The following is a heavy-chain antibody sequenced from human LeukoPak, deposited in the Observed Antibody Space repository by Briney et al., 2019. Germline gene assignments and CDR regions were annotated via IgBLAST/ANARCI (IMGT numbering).Heavy chain of an antibody. CDR1: GFTFGDYA. J-gene: IGHJ4*02. CDR2: IRSKAYGGTT. CDR3: TSRLLWFPYYFDY. D-gene: IGHD3-10*01. Sequence: GGSLRLSCTASGFTFGDYAMSWVRQAPGKGLEWVGFIRSKAYGGTTEYAASVKGRFTISGDDSKSIAYLQMNSLKTEDTAVYYCTSRLLWFPYYFDYWGQGTLVTVSS. V-gene: IGHV3-49*04.